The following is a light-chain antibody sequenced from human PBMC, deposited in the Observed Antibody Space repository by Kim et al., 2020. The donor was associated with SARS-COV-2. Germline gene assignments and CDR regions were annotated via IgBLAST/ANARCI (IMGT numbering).Light chain of an antibody. CDR3: MQALQTPYT. V-gene: IGKV2-28*01. CDR1: QSLLHSNGYNY. CDR2: LGS. Sequence: DIVMTHSPLSLPVTPGEPASISCRSSQSLLHSNGYNYLDWYLQRPGQSPQLLIYLGSNRASGVPDRFSGSGSGTDFTLKISRVEAEDVGVYYCMQALQTPYTFGQGTKLEI. J-gene: IGKJ2*01.